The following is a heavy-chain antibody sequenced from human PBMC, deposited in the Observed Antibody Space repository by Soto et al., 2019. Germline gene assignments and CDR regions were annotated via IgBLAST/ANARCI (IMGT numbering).Heavy chain of an antibody. CDR1: GFSLNGYA. CDR2: ISSSSGAI. Sequence: EVQLVESGGGLAQPGGSLRLSCAASGFSLNGYAMNWVRQAPGRGLAWVSYISSSSGAIDYADSVKGRFTVSRDNAKNLLYLQMNSLRAEDTALYYCARDPSVGSTFYYYMDVWGEGTPVTVSS. J-gene: IGHJ6*03. V-gene: IGHV3-48*01. CDR3: ARDPSVGSTFYYYMDV. D-gene: IGHD6-13*01.